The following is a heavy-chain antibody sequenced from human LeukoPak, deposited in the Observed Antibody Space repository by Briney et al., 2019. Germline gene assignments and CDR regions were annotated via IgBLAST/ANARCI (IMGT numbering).Heavy chain of an antibody. V-gene: IGHV3-48*01. D-gene: IGHD3-9*01. CDR2: ISSSSSTI. CDR3: ARDFDQGGADYYFAY. CDR1: GFTFGSYS. Sequence: GGSLRLSCAASGFTFGSYSMNWVRQAPGKGLEWVSYISSSSSTIYYADSVKGRFTISRVNAKNSLYLQMNSLRIEDTAVYYCARDFDQGGADYYFAYWGQGTLVTVSS. J-gene: IGHJ4*02.